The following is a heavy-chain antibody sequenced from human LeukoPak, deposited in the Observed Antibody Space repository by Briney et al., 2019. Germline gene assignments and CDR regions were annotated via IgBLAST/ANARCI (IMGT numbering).Heavy chain of an antibody. V-gene: IGHV1-2*02. D-gene: IGHD3-22*01. CDR1: GYTFTGSY. CDR2: INPNSGGT. J-gene: IGHJ5*02. Sequence: VASVKVSCKASGYTFTGSYMHWVRQAPGQGLEWMGWINPNSGGTNYAQKFQGRVTMTRDTSISTAYMELSRLRSDDTAVYYCARTGNGYGVYYYDSSGYYSVANWFDPWGQGTLVTVSS. CDR3: ARTGNGYGVYYYDSSGYYSVANWFDP.